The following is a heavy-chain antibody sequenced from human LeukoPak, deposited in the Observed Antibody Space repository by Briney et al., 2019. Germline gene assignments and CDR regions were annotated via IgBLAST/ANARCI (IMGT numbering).Heavy chain of an antibody. CDR1: GYTFTSYD. CDR3: ARGTGDFWSGLPYYYYYYGMDV. J-gene: IGHJ6*02. D-gene: IGHD3-3*01. CDR2: MNPNSGNT. V-gene: IGHV1-8*01. Sequence: APVKVSCKASGYTFTSYDINWVRQATGQGLEWMGWMNPNSGNTGYAQKFQGGVTMTRNTSISTAYMELSSLRSEDTAVYYCARGTGDFWSGLPYYYYYYGMDVWGQGTTVTVSS.